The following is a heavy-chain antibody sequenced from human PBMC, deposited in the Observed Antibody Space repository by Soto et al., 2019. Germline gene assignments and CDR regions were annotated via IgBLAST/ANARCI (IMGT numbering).Heavy chain of an antibody. CDR3: ARVPYSWETFYGMDV. CDR1: GFTFSSYG. CDR2: IWYDGSNK. D-gene: IGHD5-18*01. Sequence: PGGSLRLSCAASGFTFSSYGMHWVRQAPGKGLEWVAVIWYDGSNKYYADSVKGRFTISRDNSKNTLYLQMNSLRAEDTAVYYCARVPYSWETFYGMDVWGQGTTVIVS. J-gene: IGHJ6*02. V-gene: IGHV3-33*01.